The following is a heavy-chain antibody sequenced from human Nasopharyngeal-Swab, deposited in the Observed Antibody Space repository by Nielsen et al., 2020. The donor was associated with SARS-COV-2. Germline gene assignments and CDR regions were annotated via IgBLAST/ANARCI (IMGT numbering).Heavy chain of an antibody. D-gene: IGHD2-2*02. V-gene: IGHV1-8*02. J-gene: IGHJ6*03. Sequence: ASVKVSCKASGYTFTSYGISWVRQAPGQGLEWMGWMNPNSGNTGYAQKFQGRVTMTRNTSISTAYMELSSLRSEDTAVYYCARWYLGYCSSTSCYNYYYYMDVWGKGTTVTVSS. CDR2: MNPNSGNT. CDR1: GYTFTSYG. CDR3: ARWYLGYCSSTSCYNYYYYMDV.